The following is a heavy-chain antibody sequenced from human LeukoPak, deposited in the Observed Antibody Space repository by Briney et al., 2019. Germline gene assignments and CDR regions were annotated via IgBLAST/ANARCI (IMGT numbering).Heavy chain of an antibody. CDR2: ISGSGGST. J-gene: IGHJ4*01. D-gene: IGHD1-26*01. CDR1: GLTFSSYV. V-gene: IGHV3-23*01. Sequence: GGSLRLSCAASGLTFSSYVMSWVRQAPGKGLEWVSAISGSGGSTYYADSVKGRFTISRDNSKNTLYLQMNSLRAEDTAVYYCAKDLSIVGSLGGQGTLVTVSS. CDR3: AKDLSIVGSL.